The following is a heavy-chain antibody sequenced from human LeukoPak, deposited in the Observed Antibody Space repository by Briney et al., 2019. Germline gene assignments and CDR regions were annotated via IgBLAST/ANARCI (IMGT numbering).Heavy chain of an antibody. Sequence: SETLSLTCTVSGGSISSSSYYWGWIRQPPGKGLEWIGSIYYSGSTYYNPSLKSRVTISVDTSKNQFSLKLSSVTAADTAVYYCARDRGYSSGWYEVDAFDIWGQGTMVTVSS. V-gene: IGHV4-39*07. CDR2: IYYSGST. D-gene: IGHD6-19*01. CDR1: GGSISSSSYY. CDR3: ARDRGYSSGWYEVDAFDI. J-gene: IGHJ3*02.